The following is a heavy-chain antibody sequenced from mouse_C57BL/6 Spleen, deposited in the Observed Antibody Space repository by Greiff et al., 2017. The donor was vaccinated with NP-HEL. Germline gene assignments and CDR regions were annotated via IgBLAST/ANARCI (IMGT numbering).Heavy chain of an antibody. Sequence: VQLQQSGAELVRPGASVTLSCKASGYTFTDYEMHWVKQTPVHGLEWIGAIDPETGGPAYNQKFKGKAILTADNSSSTAYMELRSLTSEDSAVYYCTRWAWFAYWGQGTLVTVSA. V-gene: IGHV1-15*01. CDR3: TRWAWFAY. CDR2: IDPETGGP. CDR1: GYTFTDYE. J-gene: IGHJ3*01.